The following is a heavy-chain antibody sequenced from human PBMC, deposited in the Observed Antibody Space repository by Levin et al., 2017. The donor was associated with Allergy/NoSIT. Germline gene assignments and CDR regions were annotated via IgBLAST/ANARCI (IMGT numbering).Heavy chain of an antibody. CDR1: GYTFTSYG. V-gene: IGHV1-18*01. J-gene: IGHJ6*02. CDR3: ARGTMVRGVIRRYGMDV. D-gene: IGHD3-10*01. Sequence: ASVKVSCKASGYTFTSYGISWVRQAPGQGLEWMGWISAYNGNTNYAQKLQGRVTMTTDTSTSTAYMELRSLRSDDTAVYYCARGTMVRGVIRRYGMDVWGQGTTVTVSS. CDR2: ISAYNGNT.